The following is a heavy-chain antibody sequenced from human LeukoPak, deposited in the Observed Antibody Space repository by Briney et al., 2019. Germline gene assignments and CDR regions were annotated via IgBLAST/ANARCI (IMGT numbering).Heavy chain of an antibody. Sequence: GGSLRLSCATSGFTFRDYAMTWVRQAPGKGLEWVSAISGGGGYTYYADSVKGRFTISRDNTENTLHLQMNSLRAEDTATYYCAKGFGDYVEGSYFYYMDVWGKGATVTVSS. CDR2: ISGGGGYT. D-gene: IGHD4-17*01. CDR1: GFTFRDYA. CDR3: AKGFGDYVEGSYFYYMDV. J-gene: IGHJ6*03. V-gene: IGHV3-23*01.